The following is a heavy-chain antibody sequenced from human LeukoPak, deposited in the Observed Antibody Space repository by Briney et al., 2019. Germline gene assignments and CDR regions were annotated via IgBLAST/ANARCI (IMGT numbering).Heavy chain of an antibody. V-gene: IGHV3-7*03. CDR1: GFTFSYHW. CDR3: AKDRRGFDP. CDR2: IKNDGAVK. J-gene: IGHJ5*02. Sequence: GGSLRLSCAASGFTFSYHWMTWVRQAPGKGLEWVANIKNDGAVKNYVDSVKGRFTISRDNSKNTLYLQMNSLRAEDTAVYYCAKDRRGFDPWGQGTLVTVSS.